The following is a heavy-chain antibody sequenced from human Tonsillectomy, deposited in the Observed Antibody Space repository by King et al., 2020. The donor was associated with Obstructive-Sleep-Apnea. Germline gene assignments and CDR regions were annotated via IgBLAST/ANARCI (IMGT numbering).Heavy chain of an antibody. J-gene: IGHJ2*01. CDR2: IRYDGSNK. D-gene: IGHD6-6*01. CDR1: GFTFSSYG. V-gene: IGHV3-30*02. CDR3: AKEGVGLVRSWYFDL. Sequence: VQLVESGGGVVQPGRSLRLSCAASGFTFSSYGMHWVRQAPGKGLEWVAFIRYDGSNKYYAESVKGRFTISRDNSKNTLYLQMNSLRAEDTAVYYCAKEGVGLVRSWYFDLWGRGTLVTVSS.